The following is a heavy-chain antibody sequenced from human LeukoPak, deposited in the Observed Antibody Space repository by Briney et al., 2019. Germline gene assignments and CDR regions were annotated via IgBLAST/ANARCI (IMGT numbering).Heavy chain of an antibody. Sequence: GSLRLSCAASGFIFSRYAMGWVRQPPGKGLEWVSTISGSGGTTYYADSVKGRFTISRDSSKNTLYLQMNSLRAEDTAVYYCAILTNYYDSGRYYSLPNSFDYWGQGTLVTVSS. D-gene: IGHD3-22*01. V-gene: IGHV3-23*01. CDR3: AILTNYYDSGRYYSLPNSFDY. J-gene: IGHJ4*02. CDR1: GFIFSRYA. CDR2: ISGSGGTT.